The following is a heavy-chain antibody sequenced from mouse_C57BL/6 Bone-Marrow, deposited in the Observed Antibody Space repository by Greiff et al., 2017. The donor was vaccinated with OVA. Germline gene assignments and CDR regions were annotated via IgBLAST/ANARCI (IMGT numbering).Heavy chain of an antibody. CDR3: ARDGTFYAMDY. Sequence: LMESGPGLVKPSQSLSLTCSVTGYSITSGYYWHWIRQFPGNKLEWMGYISYDGSNNYNPSLKNRISITRDTSKNQFFLKLNSVTTEDTATYYCARDGTFYAMDYWGQGTSVTVSS. CDR2: ISYDGSN. J-gene: IGHJ4*01. D-gene: IGHD1-1*02. CDR1: GYSITSGYY. V-gene: IGHV3-6*01.